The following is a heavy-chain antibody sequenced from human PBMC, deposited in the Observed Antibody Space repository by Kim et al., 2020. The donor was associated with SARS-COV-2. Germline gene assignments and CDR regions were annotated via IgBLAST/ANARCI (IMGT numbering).Heavy chain of an antibody. J-gene: IGHJ4*01. Sequence: TGYAEPVKGRFTISRDNAKNSLYLKMNSLRAEDTALYYCAGGYISGPFDSWGHGTLVTVSS. V-gene: IGHV3-20*03. CDR2: T. D-gene: IGHD6-19*01. CDR3: AGGYISGPFDS.